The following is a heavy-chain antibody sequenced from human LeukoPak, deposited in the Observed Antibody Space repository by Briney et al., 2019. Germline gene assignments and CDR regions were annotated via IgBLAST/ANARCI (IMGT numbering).Heavy chain of an antibody. CDR3: AKIARVAAVNY. D-gene: IGHD2-15*01. CDR2: ISGSGGST. V-gene: IGHV3-23*01. J-gene: IGHJ4*02. CDR1: RFTFSSYA. Sequence: GGSLRLSCAASRFTFSSYAMSWVRQAPGKGLEWVSAISGSGGSTYYADSVKGRFTISRHNSKNTLYLQMNSLRAEDAAVYYCAKIARVAAVNYWGQGTLVTVSS.